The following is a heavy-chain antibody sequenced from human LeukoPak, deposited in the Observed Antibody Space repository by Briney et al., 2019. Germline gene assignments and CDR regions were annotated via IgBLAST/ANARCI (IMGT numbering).Heavy chain of an antibody. V-gene: IGHV3-30*03. J-gene: IGHJ4*02. CDR2: ISYDGSNK. CDR3: ARSAGRDGFEFDY. Sequence: GGSLRLSCAASGFTFSSYGMHWVRQAPGKGLEWVAVISYDGSNKYYADSVKGRFTISRDNSKNTLYLQMNSLRAEDTAVYYCARSAGRDGFEFDYWGQGTLVTVSS. D-gene: IGHD5-12*01. CDR1: GFTFSSYG.